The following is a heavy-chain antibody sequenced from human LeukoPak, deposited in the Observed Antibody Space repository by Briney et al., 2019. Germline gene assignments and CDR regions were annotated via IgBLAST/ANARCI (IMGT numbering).Heavy chain of an antibody. CDR1: GGSISGYY. Sequence: SETLSLTCTVSGGSISGYYWNWIRQPPGKGLEWIGYIYYSGTTNYNPSLKSRVTISVDTSKNQFSLKLSSVTAADTAVYYCARGVYIAAAQYGYWGQGTLVSVSS. CDR3: ARGVYIAAAQYGY. J-gene: IGHJ4*02. CDR2: IYYSGTT. D-gene: IGHD6-13*01. V-gene: IGHV4-59*01.